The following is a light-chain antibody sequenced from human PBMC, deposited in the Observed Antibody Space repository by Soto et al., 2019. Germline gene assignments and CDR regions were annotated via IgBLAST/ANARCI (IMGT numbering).Light chain of an antibody. V-gene: IGLV2-14*02. CDR1: SSALGTYNL. J-gene: IGLJ1*01. CDR2: EGN. CDR3: SSFTSSYFYV. Sequence: QSALTHFASVSGSPGQSITISCTETSSALGTYNLVSWYQQHPGKAPQLILYEGNKRPSGVSTRFSGSKSGNTASLTISGLQHEDEADYYCSSFTSSYFYVFGPGTKVTVL.